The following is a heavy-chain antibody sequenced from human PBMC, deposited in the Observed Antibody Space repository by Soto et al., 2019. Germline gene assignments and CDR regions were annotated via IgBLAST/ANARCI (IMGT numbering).Heavy chain of an antibody. CDR3: AKTIQLWLLNYYYGMDV. J-gene: IGHJ6*02. D-gene: IGHD5-18*01. CDR2: ISYDGSNK. CDR1: GFTFSSYG. Sequence: GSLRLSCAASGFTFSSYGMHWVRQAPGKGLEWVAVISYDGSNKYYADSVKGRFTISRDNSKNTLYLQMNSLRAEDTAVYYCAKTIQLWLLNYYYGMDVWGQGTTVTVSS. V-gene: IGHV3-30*18.